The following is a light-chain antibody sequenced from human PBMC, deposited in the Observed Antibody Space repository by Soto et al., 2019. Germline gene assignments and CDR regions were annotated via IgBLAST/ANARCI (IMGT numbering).Light chain of an antibody. CDR2: DVS. CDR3: SSYTSSSTWV. Sequence: QSVLTQPASVSGSPGQSITMSCTGTSSDVGAYDYVSWYQEHPGKAPKLMIYDVSNRPSGVSDRFSGSKSDNTASLTISGLQAEDEADYYCSSYTSSSTWVFGGGTKVPVL. V-gene: IGLV2-14*01. J-gene: IGLJ3*02. CDR1: SSDVGAYDY.